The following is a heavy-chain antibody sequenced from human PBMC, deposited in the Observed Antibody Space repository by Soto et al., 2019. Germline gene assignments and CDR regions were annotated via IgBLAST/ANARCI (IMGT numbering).Heavy chain of an antibody. J-gene: IGHJ6*03. CDR1: GYTFTSYV. Sequence: ASVKVSCKAAGYTFTSYVIGWVRQAPGQGLEWMGWISAYNGKTNYAQKLQGRVTMTTDTSTSTAYMELRSLRSDDTAVYYHARDADRDYCYYTEFWGKGSSVTVFS. CDR2: ISAYNGKT. V-gene: IGHV1-18*01. CDR3: ARDADRDYCYYTEF.